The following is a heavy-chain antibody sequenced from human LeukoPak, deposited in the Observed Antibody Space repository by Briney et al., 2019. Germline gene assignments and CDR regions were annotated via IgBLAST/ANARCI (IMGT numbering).Heavy chain of an antibody. D-gene: IGHD3-3*01. Sequence: GSLRLSCAASGFTFSSYGMHWVRQAPGKGLEWVAVIWYDGSNKYYADSVKGRFTISRDNSKNTLYLQMNSLRAEDTAVYYCARGQYYDFWSGYYAPHYYGMDVWGQGTTVTVSS. CDR2: IWYDGSNK. CDR3: ARGQYYDFWSGYYAPHYYGMDV. CDR1: GFTFSSYG. J-gene: IGHJ6*02. V-gene: IGHV3-33*08.